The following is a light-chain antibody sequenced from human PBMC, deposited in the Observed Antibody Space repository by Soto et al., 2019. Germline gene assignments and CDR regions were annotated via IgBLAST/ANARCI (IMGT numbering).Light chain of an antibody. CDR1: QAISTY. CDR2: GAS. Sequence: DIQMTQSPSSLSASVGDRVTITCRTGQAISTYLNWYQHKPGTAPRLLVYGASRLQSGVPSRFSGSGSGTHFTLTISARQPEDFATYYCQRSHTTPTTFGQGTRVDIK. J-gene: IGKJ5*01. CDR3: QRSHTTPTT. V-gene: IGKV1-39*01.